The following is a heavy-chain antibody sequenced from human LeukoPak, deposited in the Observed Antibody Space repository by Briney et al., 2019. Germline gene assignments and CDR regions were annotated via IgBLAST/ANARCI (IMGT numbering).Heavy chain of an antibody. V-gene: IGHV3-74*01. CDR1: GFTFSSYW. CDR3: ARGRGTSSGWDHYFDY. J-gene: IGHJ4*02. D-gene: IGHD6-19*01. CDR2: INSDGSST. Sequence: GGSLRLSCAASGFTFSSYWMHWVRQAPGKGLVWVSRINSDGSSTSYADSVKGRFTISRDNAKNTLYLQMNSLGAEDTAVYYCARGRGTSSGWDHYFDYWGQGTLVTVSS.